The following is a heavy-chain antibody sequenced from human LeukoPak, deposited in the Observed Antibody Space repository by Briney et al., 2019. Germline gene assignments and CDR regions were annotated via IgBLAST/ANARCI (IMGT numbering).Heavy chain of an antibody. J-gene: IGHJ3*01. Sequence: PGGSLRLSCAASGFTDSSNYMSWVRQAPGKGLEWVSLIYSGGDTYYADSVKGRFTISRDNSKNTLYLQMNSLRAEDTAVYYCARDLVSGAYTFDVWGQGTMVTVSS. CDR3: ARDLVSGAYTFDV. CDR1: GFTDSSNY. V-gene: IGHV3-66*01. CDR2: IYSGGDT. D-gene: IGHD3-16*01.